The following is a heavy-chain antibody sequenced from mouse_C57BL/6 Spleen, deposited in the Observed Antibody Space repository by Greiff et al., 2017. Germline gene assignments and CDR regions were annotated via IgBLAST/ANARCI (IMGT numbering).Heavy chain of an antibody. Sequence: VKLQESGPELVKPGASVKISCKASGYTFTDYYINWVKQRPGQGLEWIGWIFPGSGSTYYNEKFKGKATLTVDKSSSTAYMLLSSLTSEDSAVYFCARGHYGSSPSVMDYWGQGTSVTVSS. V-gene: IGHV1-75*01. CDR3: ARGHYGSSPSVMDY. CDR1: GYTFTDYY. CDR2: IFPGSGST. D-gene: IGHD1-1*01. J-gene: IGHJ4*01.